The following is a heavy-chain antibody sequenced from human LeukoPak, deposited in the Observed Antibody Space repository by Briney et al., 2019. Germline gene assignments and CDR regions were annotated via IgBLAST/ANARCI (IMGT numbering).Heavy chain of an antibody. Sequence: GGSLRLSCAASGFTFSSYAMHWVRQAPGKGLEWVAVISYDGSNKYYADSVKGRFTISRDNSKNTLYLQMNSLRAEDTAVYYCAKAAGYSYGFYFYGMDVWGQGITVTVSS. CDR1: GFTFSSYA. CDR3: AKAAGYSYGFYFYGMDV. D-gene: IGHD5-18*01. J-gene: IGHJ6*02. CDR2: ISYDGSNK. V-gene: IGHV3-30-3*01.